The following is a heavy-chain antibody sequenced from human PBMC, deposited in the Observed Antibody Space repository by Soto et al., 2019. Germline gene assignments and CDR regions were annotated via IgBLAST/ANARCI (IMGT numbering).Heavy chain of an antibody. Sequence: EVQLEESGGGLVQPGGSLRLSCEGSGFTFSTYSMNWVRQAPGKGLDWVAYISGTSGTMYYADSVKGRFTISRDNAKNSLYLQMNTLRDEDTAVYYCASRSPSGIYSDFYYGMDVWGQGTTVTVSS. V-gene: IGHV3-48*02. CDR3: ASRSPSGIYSDFYYGMDV. CDR1: GFTFSTYS. J-gene: IGHJ6*02. D-gene: IGHD1-26*01. CDR2: ISGTSGTM.